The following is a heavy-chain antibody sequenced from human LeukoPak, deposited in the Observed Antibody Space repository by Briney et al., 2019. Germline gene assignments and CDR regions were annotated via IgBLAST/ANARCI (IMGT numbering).Heavy chain of an antibody. J-gene: IGHJ3*02. Sequence: SETLSLTCTVSGGSISSYYWSWIRQPPGKGLEWIGYIYYSGSTNYNPSLKSRVTISVDTSKNQFSLKLSSVTAADTAVYYCARDREDAFDTWGQGTMVAVSS. V-gene: IGHV4-59*01. D-gene: IGHD1-26*01. CDR1: GGSISSYY. CDR3: ARDREDAFDT. CDR2: IYYSGST.